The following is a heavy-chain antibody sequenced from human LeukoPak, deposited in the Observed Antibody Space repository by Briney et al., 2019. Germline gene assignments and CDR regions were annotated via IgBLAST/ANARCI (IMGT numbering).Heavy chain of an antibody. Sequence: GGSLRLSCAASGFTFSSYAMSWVRQAPGKGLEWVSAISGSGGSTYYADSVKGRFTISRDNSKNTLYLQMNSLRAEDTAVYYCAKGSGQFWSGYPPEFDYWGQGTLVTVSS. CDR2: ISGSGGST. CDR3: AKGSGQFWSGYPPEFDY. V-gene: IGHV3-23*01. J-gene: IGHJ4*02. D-gene: IGHD3-3*02. CDR1: GFTFSSYA.